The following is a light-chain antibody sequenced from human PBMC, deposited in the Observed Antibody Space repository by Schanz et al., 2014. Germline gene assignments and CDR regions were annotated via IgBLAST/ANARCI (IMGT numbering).Light chain of an antibody. J-gene: IGLJ2*01. V-gene: IGLV2-8*01. CDR1: SSDIGRYNY. CDR2: DVT. CDR3: QSYDSSLSGPVV. Sequence: QSALTQPPSASGSPGQSVTISCTGTSSDIGRYNYVSWYQHHPGKAPKLLIYDVTKRPSGVPDRFSGSKSGNTASLTVSGLQAEDEADYYCQSYDSSLSGPVVFGGGTKLTVL.